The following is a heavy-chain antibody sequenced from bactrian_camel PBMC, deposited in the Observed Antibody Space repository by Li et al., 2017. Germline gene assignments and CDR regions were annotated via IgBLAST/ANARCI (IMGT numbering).Heavy chain of an antibody. V-gene: IGHV3S1*01. CDR2: IYSGGGST. CDR3: ATADYCEMRLGSLRSSLFGS. J-gene: IGHJ6*01. Sequence: HVQLVESGGGSVQAGGSLRLSCAASGYTANNYCLAWFRQTPGKERDRVAAIYSGGGSTYYADSVKGRFTISKDSTKNTLYLLMDSLKLEDTAKYFCATADYCEMRLGSLRSSLFGSWGQGTQVTVS. CDR1: GYTANNYC. D-gene: IGHD1*01.